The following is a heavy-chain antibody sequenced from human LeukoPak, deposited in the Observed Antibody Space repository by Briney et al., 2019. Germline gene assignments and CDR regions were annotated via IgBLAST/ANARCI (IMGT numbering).Heavy chain of an antibody. CDR2: ISGSGANT. D-gene: IGHD5-18*01. CDR3: ARVDTAMVTSPIYYYGMDV. Sequence: GGSLRLSCAASGFTFSGHGMSWVRQAPRKGLEWVSPISGSGANTYYADSVKGRFTISRDNSKNTLYLQVNSLRAEDTAVYYCARVDTAMVTSPIYYYGMDVWGQGTTVTVSS. CDR1: GFTFSGHG. J-gene: IGHJ6*02. V-gene: IGHV3-23*01.